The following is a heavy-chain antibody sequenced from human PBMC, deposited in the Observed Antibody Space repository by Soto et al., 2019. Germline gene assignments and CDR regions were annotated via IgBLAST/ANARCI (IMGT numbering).Heavy chain of an antibody. V-gene: IGHV3-23*01. Sequence: GGSLRLSCAASGFTFSSYAMSWVRQAPGKGLEWVSAISGSGGSTYYADSVKGRFTISRDNSKNTLYLQMNSLRAEDTAVYYCAKDRYSGYDPGDFDYWGQGTLVTVSS. CDR3: AKDRYSGYDPGDFDY. CDR1: GFTFSSYA. D-gene: IGHD5-12*01. J-gene: IGHJ4*02. CDR2: ISGSGGST.